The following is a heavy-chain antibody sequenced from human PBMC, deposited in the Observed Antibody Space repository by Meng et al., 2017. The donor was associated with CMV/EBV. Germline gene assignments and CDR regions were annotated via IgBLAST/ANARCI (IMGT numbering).Heavy chain of an antibody. CDR3: ARVASGSYRAFDY. CDR1: GGSISSSSYY. J-gene: IGHJ4*02. CDR2: IYYSGST. Sequence: QLQLQESGPGLVKPSETLPLTCTVSGGSISSSSYYWGWIRQPPGKGLEWIGSIYYSGSTYYNPSLKSRVTISVDTSKNQFSLKLSSVTAADTAVYYCARVASGSYRAFDYWGQGTLVTVSS. D-gene: IGHD1-26*01. V-gene: IGHV4-39*07.